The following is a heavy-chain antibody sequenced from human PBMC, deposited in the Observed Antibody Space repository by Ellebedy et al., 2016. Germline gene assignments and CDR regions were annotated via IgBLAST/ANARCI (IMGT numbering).Heavy chain of an antibody. CDR1: GYTFTSFG. CDR2: SNVRNGLP. V-gene: IGHV1-18*01. J-gene: IGHJ4*02. Sequence: ASVKVSXKASGYTFTSFGISWVRQAPGQGLEWVAWSNVRNGLPNYAQKFQDRVTLTTDTSTTTAYMDLRSLRSDDTAMYYCVRDIDYTLDYWGQGTQVTVSS. D-gene: IGHD4-11*01. CDR3: VRDIDYTLDY.